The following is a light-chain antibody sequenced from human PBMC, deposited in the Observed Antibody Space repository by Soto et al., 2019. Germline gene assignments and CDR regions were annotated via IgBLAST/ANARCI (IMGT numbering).Light chain of an antibody. J-gene: IGLJ1*01. CDR1: SSNIGAGYG. CDR2: GNS. V-gene: IGLV1-40*01. Sequence: QSALTQPPSVSGAPGQRVTISCTGSSSNIGAGYGVHWYQQLPGTAPKLLIYGNSNRPSGVPDRFSGSKSGTSASLAITGLQAEDEADYYCQSYDSSLSEGVFGTGTKLTVL. CDR3: QSYDSSLSEGV.